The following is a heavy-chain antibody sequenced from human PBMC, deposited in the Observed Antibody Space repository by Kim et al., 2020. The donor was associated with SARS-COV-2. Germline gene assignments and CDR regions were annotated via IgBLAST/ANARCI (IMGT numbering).Heavy chain of an antibody. CDR2: VYSSGSS. Sequence: SETLSLTCSISGGSISSYYWSWIRQPAGKGLEWIGRVYSSGSSNYNPSLKSRVTMSADTSMNQVSLKLSSVTAADTAVYYCARDQGGITRAWGQGTLVTVSS. J-gene: IGHJ1*01. CDR3: ARDQGGITRA. V-gene: IGHV4-4*07. CDR1: GGSISSYY. D-gene: IGHD3-16*01.